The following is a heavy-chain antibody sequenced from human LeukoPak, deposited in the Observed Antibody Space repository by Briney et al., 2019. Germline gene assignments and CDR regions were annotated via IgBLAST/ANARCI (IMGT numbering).Heavy chain of an antibody. Sequence: PGGSLRLSCAASGFSFSIYNIHWVRQAPGKGLEWVAVISYDGRNIYYADSVKGRFTISRDNSKNTLYLQMNSLRAEDTAVYKCVREHTSGWFDYWGQGTLVTVSS. CDR2: ISYDGRNI. D-gene: IGHD6-19*01. CDR1: GFSFSIYN. CDR3: VREHTSGWFDY. V-gene: IGHV3-30*04. J-gene: IGHJ4*02.